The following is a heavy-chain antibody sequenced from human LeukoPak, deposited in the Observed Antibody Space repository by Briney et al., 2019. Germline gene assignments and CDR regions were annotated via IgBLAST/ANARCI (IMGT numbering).Heavy chain of an antibody. V-gene: IGHV4-39*01. CDR1: GGSISNSGYY. CDR2: IYYSGST. D-gene: IGHD3-22*01. Sequence: SETLSLTCTVSGGSISNSGYYWGWIRQPPEKGLEWIGNIYYSGSTYYNPSLKSRVTISVDTSKNQFSLKLSSVTAADTAVYYCAKTYYYDPFDFWGQGTLVTVSS. CDR3: AKTYYYDPFDF. J-gene: IGHJ4*02.